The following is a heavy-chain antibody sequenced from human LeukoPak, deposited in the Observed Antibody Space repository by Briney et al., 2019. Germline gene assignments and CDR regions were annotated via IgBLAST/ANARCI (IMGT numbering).Heavy chain of an antibody. CDR1: GFPFSDYL. CDR2: IKQDGSEK. CDR3: ARDSWDCSSPSCPRHSGMDV. V-gene: IGHV3-7*03. Sequence: GGSLRLSCFASGFPFSDYLLTWVRQAPGKGLEWVANIKQDGSEKYYVDSVRGRFTISRDNTKNSLYLQMNSLRAEDAAVYYCARDSWDCSSPSCPRHSGMDVWGQGTTVTVSS. J-gene: IGHJ6*02. D-gene: IGHD2-2*01.